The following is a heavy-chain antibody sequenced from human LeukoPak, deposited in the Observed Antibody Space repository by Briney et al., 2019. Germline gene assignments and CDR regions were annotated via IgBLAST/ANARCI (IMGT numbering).Heavy chain of an antibody. D-gene: IGHD6-19*01. Sequence: PGGSLRLSCAASGFTFSSYWMSWVRQAPGKGLEWVANIKQDGSEKYYVDSVEGRFTISRDNAKNSLYLQRNSLRAEDTAVYYCARVKWQWLVLDYFDYWGQGTLVTVSS. CDR1: GFTFSSYW. CDR2: IKQDGSEK. V-gene: IGHV3-7*01. CDR3: ARVKWQWLVLDYFDY. J-gene: IGHJ4*02.